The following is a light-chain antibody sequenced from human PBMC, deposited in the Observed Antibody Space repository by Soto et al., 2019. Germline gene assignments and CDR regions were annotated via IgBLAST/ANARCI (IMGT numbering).Light chain of an antibody. CDR1: SSNIGRYNY. CDR2: DVS. V-gene: IGLV2-14*01. CDR3: ISYTSSRTYV. J-gene: IGLJ1*01. Sequence: QSALTQPASVSGSPGQSIAISCTGTSSNIGRYNYVSWYQQHPGKAPKLMIYDVSNRPSGVSDRFSGSKSGNTASLTISGLQAEDEADYYCISYTSSRTYVFGTGTKLTVL.